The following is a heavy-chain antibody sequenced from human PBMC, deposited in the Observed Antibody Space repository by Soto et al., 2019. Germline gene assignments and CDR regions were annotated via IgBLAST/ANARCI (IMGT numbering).Heavy chain of an antibody. CDR1: GYSISTGYY. CDR3: ARYDTYSLDKGDYLAF. J-gene: IGHJ4*01. CDR2: VYRSGAA. D-gene: IGHD2-15*01. V-gene: IGHV4-38-2*02. Sequence: PPETLSLTCTVSGYSISTGYYLAWVRQSPGKGLEWIGSVYRSGAAYYSPTLKSRVTISVDTSKNQFSLHLKSVTAADAAVYYCARYDTYSLDKGDYLAFWSQRTPGTVSA.